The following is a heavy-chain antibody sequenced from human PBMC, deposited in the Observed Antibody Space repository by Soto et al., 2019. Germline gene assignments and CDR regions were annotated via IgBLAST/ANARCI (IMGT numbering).Heavy chain of an antibody. D-gene: IGHD3-16*01. CDR3: AHGGGVFHP. Sequence: QVQLVQSGAEVKKPGSSVKVSCKTSGSAFSNFAINWVRQAPGQGLEWMGDFRPIFGSPNYAQKFLGRVTKTADKSRGTVYMEMRSLRFDEPAVFYCAHGGGVFHPWDQEPLVTVSS. J-gene: IGHJ5*02. CDR2: FRPIFGSP. V-gene: IGHV1-69*06. CDR1: GSAFSNFA.